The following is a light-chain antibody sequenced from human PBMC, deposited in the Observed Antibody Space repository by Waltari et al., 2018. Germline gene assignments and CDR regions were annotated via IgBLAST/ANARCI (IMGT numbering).Light chain of an antibody. J-gene: IGKJ4*01. CDR2: WAS. CDR3: HQYYSSLLT. V-gene: IGKV4-1*01. CDR1: QSILSSSNNKNY. Sequence: DIVMTPSPDSLAVSLGERATINCKSSQSILSSSNNKNYLAWFQQKPGQPPRLLIYWASTRESGVPDRFSGSGSGADFTLTINNLQAEDVALYYCHQYYSSLLTFGGGTKVEIK.